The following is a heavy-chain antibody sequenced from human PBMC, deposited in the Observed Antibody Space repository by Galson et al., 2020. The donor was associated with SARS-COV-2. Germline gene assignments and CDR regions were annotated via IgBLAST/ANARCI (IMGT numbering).Heavy chain of an antibody. D-gene: IGHD2-15*01. CDR2: IYHSGVT. CDR3: ARGDSLNWFDA. V-gene: IGHV4-4*02. J-gene: IGHJ5*02. CDR1: GGSISGSNW. Sequence: SETLSLTCAVSGGSISGSNWWSWVRQSPGKGLEWIGDIYHSGVTYYNPSLKSRVTMAIDTSKNQFSLRLTSVTAADTAVYYCARGDSLNWFDAWGQGTLVTVSS.